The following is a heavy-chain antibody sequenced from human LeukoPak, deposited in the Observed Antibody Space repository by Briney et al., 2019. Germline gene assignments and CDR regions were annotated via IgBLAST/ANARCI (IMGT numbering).Heavy chain of an antibody. J-gene: IGHJ3*02. V-gene: IGHV4-4*07. CDR3: ARVLVPSHDIVVVPAATYAFDI. Sequence: SETLSLTCTVSGGSISSYYWSWIRQPAGKGLEWIGRIYTSGSTDYNPSLKSRVTMSVDTSKNQFSLKLSSVTAADTAVYYCARVLVPSHDIVVVPAATYAFDIWGQGTMVTVSS. D-gene: IGHD2-2*01. CDR2: IYTSGST. CDR1: GGSISSYY.